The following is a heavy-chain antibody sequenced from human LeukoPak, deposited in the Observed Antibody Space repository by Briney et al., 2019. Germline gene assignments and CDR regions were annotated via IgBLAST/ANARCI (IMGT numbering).Heavy chain of an antibody. Sequence: PGGSLRLSCAASGXTFSSYTMNWVRQAPGKGLEWVSGISGSGGSTNYADSVKGRFTISRDNSNNTLYLQMSSLRAEDTAVYYCAKDVGYSSSWYYFDSWGQGTLVTVSS. V-gene: IGHV3-23*01. J-gene: IGHJ4*02. CDR1: GXTFSSYT. D-gene: IGHD6-13*01. CDR2: ISGSGGST. CDR3: AKDVGYSSSWYYFDS.